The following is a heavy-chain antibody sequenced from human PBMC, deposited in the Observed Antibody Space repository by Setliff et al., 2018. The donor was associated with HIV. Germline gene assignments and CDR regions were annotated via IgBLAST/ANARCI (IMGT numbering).Heavy chain of an antibody. J-gene: IGHJ5*02. CDR3: ARVNSRNWFDP. V-gene: IGHV4-4*02. CDR1: GGSISSSNW. CDR2: IYHSGST. D-gene: IGHD6-13*01. Sequence: SETLSLTCAVSGGSISSSNWWSWVRQPPGKGLEWIGEIYHSGSTNYNPSLKSRVTISVDKSENQFSLKLSSVTAADTAVYYCARVNSRNWFDPWGQGTLVTVSS.